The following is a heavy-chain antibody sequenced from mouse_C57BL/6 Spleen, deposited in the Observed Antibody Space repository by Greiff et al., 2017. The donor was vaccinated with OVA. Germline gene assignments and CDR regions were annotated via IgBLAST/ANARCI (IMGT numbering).Heavy chain of an antibody. CDR2: IDPNSGGT. Sequence: QVQLKESGAELVKPGASVKLSCKASGYTFTSYWMHWVKQRPGRGLEWIGRIDPNSGGTKYNEKFKSKATLTVDKPSSTAYMQLSSLTSEDSAVYYCARSYYSNYHVPYAMDYWGQGTSVTVSS. J-gene: IGHJ4*01. V-gene: IGHV1-72*01. CDR1: GYTFTSYW. D-gene: IGHD2-5*01. CDR3: ARSYYSNYHVPYAMDY.